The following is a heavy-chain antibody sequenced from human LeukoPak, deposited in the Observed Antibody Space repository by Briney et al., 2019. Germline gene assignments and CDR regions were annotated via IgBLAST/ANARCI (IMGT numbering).Heavy chain of an antibody. CDR2: IIPIFGTA. CDR3: ARSVVPAAMRGFDY. Sequence: ASVKVSCKASGGTFSSYAISWVRQAPGRGLEWMGGIIPIFGTANYAQKFQGRVTITADKSTSTAYMELSSLRSEDTAVYYCARSVVPAAMRGFDYWGQGPLVTVSS. J-gene: IGHJ4*02. D-gene: IGHD2-2*01. V-gene: IGHV1-69*06. CDR1: GGTFSSYA.